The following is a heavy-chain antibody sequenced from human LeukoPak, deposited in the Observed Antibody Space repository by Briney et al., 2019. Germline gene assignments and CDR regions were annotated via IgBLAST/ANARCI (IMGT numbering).Heavy chain of an antibody. V-gene: IGHV1-2*04. J-gene: IGHJ5*02. CDR3: ATNILVRDIINWFDP. CDR2: INPNSGGT. CDR1: GYTFTDYY. D-gene: IGHD3-10*01. Sequence: ASVKVSCKASGYTFTDYYLHWVRQAPGQGLEWMGWINPNSGGTNYAQKFQGWVTMTRDTSISTAYMELSSLRYDDTAVYYCATNILVRDIINWFDPWGQGTLVTVSS.